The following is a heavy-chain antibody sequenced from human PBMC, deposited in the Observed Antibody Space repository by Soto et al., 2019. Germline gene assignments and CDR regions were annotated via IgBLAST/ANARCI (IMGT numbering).Heavy chain of an antibody. D-gene: IGHD6-19*01. CDR1: GGTFSSYA. CDR3: ARGYGHSSGWYTSAFDI. CDR2: IIPIFGTA. V-gene: IGHV1-69*12. J-gene: IGHJ3*02. Sequence: QVQLVQSGAEVKKPGSSVKVSCKASGGTFSSYAISWVRQAPGQGLEWMGGIIPIFGTANYAQKFQGRVTITADESTSTAYMELSRQRSEDTAVYYCARGYGHSSGWYTSAFDIWGQGTMVTVSS.